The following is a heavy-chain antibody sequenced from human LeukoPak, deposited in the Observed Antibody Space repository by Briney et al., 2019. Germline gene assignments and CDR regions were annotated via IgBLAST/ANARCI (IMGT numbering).Heavy chain of an antibody. J-gene: IGHJ6*04. CDR2: IWYDGSNK. CDR3: ARRRVATIRYYYYYGMDV. D-gene: IGHD5-12*01. Sequence: GGSLRLSCAASGFTFSSYGMHWVRQAPGKGLEWVADIWYDGSNKYYADSVKGRFAISRDNSKNTLYLQMNSLRAEDTAVYYCARRRVATIRYYYYYGMDVWGKGTTVAVSS. CDR1: GFTFSSYG. V-gene: IGHV3-33*01.